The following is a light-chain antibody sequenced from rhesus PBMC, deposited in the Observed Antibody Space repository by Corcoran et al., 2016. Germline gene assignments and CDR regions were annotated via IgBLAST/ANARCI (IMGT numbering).Light chain of an antibody. J-gene: IGKJ2*01. CDR2: KAS. CDR1: QSIGTW. CDR3: QQYSSSPYS. V-gene: IGKV1-22*01. Sequence: DIQMTQSPSSLSASVGDTVTITCRASQSIGTWLGWYQQKAGKAPELLIYKASILQSGVPSRFRGSGSETDFNLTISSLQSEDFATYYCQQYSSSPYSFGQGTKVEIK.